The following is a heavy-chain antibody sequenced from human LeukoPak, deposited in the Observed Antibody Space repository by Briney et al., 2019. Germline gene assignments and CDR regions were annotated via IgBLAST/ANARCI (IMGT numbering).Heavy chain of an antibody. V-gene: IGHV3-7*01. CDR1: GFTFCSYW. CDR2: IKQDGSEK. D-gene: IGHD3/OR15-3a*01. Sequence: PGGSLRLSCAASGFTFCSYWMNWVRQAPGKGLEWVANIKQDGSEKYYVDSVKGRFTISRDNAKNSLYLQMNSLRAEDTAVYYCARRTDSTSWYFGLWGRGTLVTVSS. J-gene: IGHJ2*01. CDR3: ARRTDSTSWYFGL.